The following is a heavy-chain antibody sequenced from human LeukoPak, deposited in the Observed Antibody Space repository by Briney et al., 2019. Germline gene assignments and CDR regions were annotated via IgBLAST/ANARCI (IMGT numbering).Heavy chain of an antibody. J-gene: IGHJ4*02. D-gene: IGHD2/OR15-2a*01. CDR2: INWNGGST. CDR1: GFTFDDYG. Sequence: GGSLRLSCAASGFTFDDYGMNWVRQAPGQGLEWVSGINWNGGSTAYADSVKGRFIISRDNAKNTLYLQMNSLRAEDTAVYYCARDWFHAIDYWGQGTLVTVSS. V-gene: IGHV3-20*04. CDR3: ARDWFHAIDY.